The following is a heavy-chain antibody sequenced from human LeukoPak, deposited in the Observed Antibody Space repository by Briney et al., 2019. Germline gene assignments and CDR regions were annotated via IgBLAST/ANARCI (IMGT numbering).Heavy chain of an antibody. J-gene: IGHJ4*02. CDR3: ARARAYYLTDY. V-gene: IGHV4-59*01. CDR2: IYYSGST. Sequence: SETLSLTCTVSGGYISSYYWSWLRQPPGKGLEWIGYIYYSGSTNYNPSLKSRVTISVDTSKNQFSLKLSSVTAADTAVYYCARARAYYLTDYWGQGTLVTVSS. CDR1: GGYISSYY. D-gene: IGHD3-10*01.